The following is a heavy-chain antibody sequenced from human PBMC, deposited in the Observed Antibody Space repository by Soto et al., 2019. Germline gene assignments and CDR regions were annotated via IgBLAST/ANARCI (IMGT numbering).Heavy chain of an antibody. CDR3: ARAQSPPYYDFWSGYYFDY. CDR1: GGSISSGGYY. V-gene: IGHV4-31*03. D-gene: IGHD3-3*01. Sequence: SETLSLTCTVSGGSISSGGYYWSWIRQHPGKGLEWIGYIYYSGSTYYNPSLKSRVTISVDTSKNQFSLKLSSVTAADTAVYYCARAQSPPYYDFWSGYYFDYWGQGTLVTVSS. CDR2: IYYSGST. J-gene: IGHJ4*02.